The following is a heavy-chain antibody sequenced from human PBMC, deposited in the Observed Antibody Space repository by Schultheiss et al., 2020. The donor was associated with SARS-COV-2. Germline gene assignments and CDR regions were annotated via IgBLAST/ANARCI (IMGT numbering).Heavy chain of an antibody. J-gene: IGHJ4*02. V-gene: IGHV4-31*03. CDR3: AGRSSSSWYYFDY. D-gene: IGHD6-13*01. CDR2: IYYSGST. Sequence: SETLSLTCTVSGGSISSGGYYWSWIRQHPGKGLEWIGYIYYSGSTYYNPSLKSRVTISVDTSKNQFSLKLSSATAADTAVYYCAGRSSSSWYYFDYWGQGTLVTVSS. CDR1: GGSISSGGYY.